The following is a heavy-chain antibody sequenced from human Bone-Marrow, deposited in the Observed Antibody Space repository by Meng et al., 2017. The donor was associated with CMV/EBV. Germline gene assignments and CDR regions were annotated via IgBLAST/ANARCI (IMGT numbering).Heavy chain of an antibody. CDR2: INPSGGST. CDR1: GYTFTSYY. CDR3: AAGPLTVTWRGYYYYGMDV. Sequence: ASVKVSCKASGYTFTSYYMHWVRQAPGQGLEWMGIINPSGGSTSYAQKFQGRVTMTRDTSTSTVYMELSSLRSEDTAVYYCAAGPLTVTWRGYYYYGMDVWGQGTTVTVSS. V-gene: IGHV1-46*01. J-gene: IGHJ6*02. D-gene: IGHD4-11*01.